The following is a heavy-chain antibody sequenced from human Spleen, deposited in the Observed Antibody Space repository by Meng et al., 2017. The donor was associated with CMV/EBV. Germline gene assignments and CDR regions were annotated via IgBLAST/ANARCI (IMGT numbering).Heavy chain of an antibody. D-gene: IGHD3-22*01. V-gene: IGHV1-2*06. CDR3: ARGDSNLDY. J-gene: IGHJ4*02. CDR1: GHTFTDHY. Sequence: QVQLVQSGAAVKQPGASVKVSCKTSGHTFTDHYIHWVRQAPGQGLEWMGRINPNSGGTDYAQKFQGRVSVTRDTSITTAYMELSRLQSDDTAVFYCARGDSNLDYWGQGTLVTVSS. CDR2: INPNSGGT.